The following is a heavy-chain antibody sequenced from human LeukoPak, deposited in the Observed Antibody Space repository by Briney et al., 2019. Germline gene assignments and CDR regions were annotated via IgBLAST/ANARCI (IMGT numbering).Heavy chain of an antibody. D-gene: IGHD1-1*01. Sequence: GGSLRLSCAASGFTFSNYGMHWVRQAPGKGLEWVAFIRYDGSRRHYADSVKGRFTISRDNSKDTLYLQMNSLTAEDTAIYYCAKATGTLGNWGQGALVTVSS. CDR2: IRYDGSRR. CDR1: GFTFSNYG. V-gene: IGHV3-30*02. CDR3: AKATGTLGN. J-gene: IGHJ4*02.